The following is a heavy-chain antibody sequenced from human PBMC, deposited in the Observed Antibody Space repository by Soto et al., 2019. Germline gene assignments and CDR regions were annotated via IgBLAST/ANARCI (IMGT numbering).Heavy chain of an antibody. J-gene: IGHJ4*02. CDR1: GGTFSSYA. D-gene: IGHD4-4*01. CDR2: IIPIFGTA. V-gene: IGHV1-69*01. Sequence: QVQLVQSGAEVTKPGSSVKVSCKASGGTFSSYAISWVRQAPGQGLEWMGGIIPIFGTANYAQKFQGRVTITADESTSTSYMELSSLRSEDTAVYYCARLKVTRQPYDYWGQGTLVTVSS. CDR3: ARLKVTRQPYDY.